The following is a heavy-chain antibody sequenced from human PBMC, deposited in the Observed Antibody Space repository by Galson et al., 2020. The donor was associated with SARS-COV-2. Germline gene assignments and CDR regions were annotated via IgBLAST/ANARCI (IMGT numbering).Heavy chain of an antibody. CDR2: IHQSGST. J-gene: IGHJ6*02. D-gene: IGHD2-15*01. CDR1: GGSFSSGFTA. Sequence: SETLSLTCAVSGGSFSSGFTAWNWIRQPPGKGLEWIAFIHQSGSTYYNPSLKSRVTISIDTSNNQFSLKLTSVTAADTAVYYCARDNGGNLHYYYGLDVWGQGTTVTVAS. V-gene: IGHV4-30-2*01. CDR3: ARDNGGNLHYYYGLDV.